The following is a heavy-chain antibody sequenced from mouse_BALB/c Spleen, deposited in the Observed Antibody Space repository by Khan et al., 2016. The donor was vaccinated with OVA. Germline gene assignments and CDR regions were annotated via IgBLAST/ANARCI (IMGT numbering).Heavy chain of an antibody. CDR3: AISYYGSYWYFDV. Sequence: QVRLQQSGPEVVKPGASVKMSCKASGYTFIRNYVHWVKQRPGQGLDWIGWIYPGDGRTKYNETFKGKTTLTADNSSTIAYMLLSRLTSEDSAIFFCAISYYGSYWYFDVWGAGTTVTVSS. CDR2: IYPGDGRT. D-gene: IGHD1-1*01. V-gene: IGHV1S56*01. CDR1: GYTFIRNY. J-gene: IGHJ1*01.